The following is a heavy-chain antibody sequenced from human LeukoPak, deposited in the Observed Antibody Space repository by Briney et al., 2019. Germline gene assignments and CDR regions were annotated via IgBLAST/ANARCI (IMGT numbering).Heavy chain of an antibody. V-gene: IGHV3-7*03. CDR2: IKQDGSEK. CDR3: ARDSSMLRGPLVIYYFDF. J-gene: IGHJ4*02. Sequence: GGSLRLSCAASGFTFSSYEMNWVRQAPGKGLEWVANIKQDGSEKYYVDSVKGRFTISRDNSKNTLYLQMNSLRADDTAVYYCARDSSMLRGPLVIYYFDFWGQGTLVTVSS. CDR1: GFTFSSYE. D-gene: IGHD3-10*01.